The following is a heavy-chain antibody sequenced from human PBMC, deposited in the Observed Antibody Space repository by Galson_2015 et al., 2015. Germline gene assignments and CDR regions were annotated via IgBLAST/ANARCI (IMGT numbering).Heavy chain of an antibody. CDR2: IPHDGSNK. D-gene: IGHD1-26*01. Sequence: SLRLSCAASGFTFSFYAIHWVRQAPGKGLEWVAVIPHDGSNKYYADSVKGRFTISRDNSKNTLNLQMNSLRAEDTAVYYYARDQAFGSGSYLDYWGQGTLVTVSS. CDR1: GFTFSFYA. CDR3: ARDQAFGSGSYLDY. J-gene: IGHJ4*02. V-gene: IGHV3-30-3*01.